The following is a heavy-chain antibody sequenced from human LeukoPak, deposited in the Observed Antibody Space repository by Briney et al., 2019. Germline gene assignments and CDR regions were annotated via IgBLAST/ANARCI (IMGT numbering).Heavy chain of an antibody. CDR2: INPSDGAT. CDR3: ASGQGGGLSGNLGGLFASYYTYYYMDV. D-gene: IGHD1-26*01. CDR1: GYTFTMYH. J-gene: IGHJ6*03. Sequence: ASVKVSCKASGYTFTMYHIHWVRQAPGQGLEWMGMINPSDGATTYAQRFQGRVTLIRDMSTTTVYMDLHSLRFEDTAVYFCASGQGGGLSGNLGGLFASYYTYYYMDVWGRGTTVTVSS. V-gene: IGHV1-46*01.